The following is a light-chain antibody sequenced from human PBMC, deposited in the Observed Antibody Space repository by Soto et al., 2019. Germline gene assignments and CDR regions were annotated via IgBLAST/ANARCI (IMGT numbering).Light chain of an antibody. Sequence: QSVLTQPPSVSAAPGQRVTISCTGSSSNIGAGYDVHWYQHLPGTAPKLIIYANRGRPSGVPDRFSGSKSGTSASLGITGVQDEDEADYYCQSYDSSLRGSLFGGGTKLTVL. CDR2: ANR. CDR3: QSYDSSLRGSL. CDR1: SSNIGAGYD. V-gene: IGLV1-40*01. J-gene: IGLJ2*01.